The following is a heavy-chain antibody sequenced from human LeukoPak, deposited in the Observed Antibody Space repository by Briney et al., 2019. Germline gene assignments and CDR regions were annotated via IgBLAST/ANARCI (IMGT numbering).Heavy chain of an antibody. J-gene: IGHJ6*02. CDR3: ASFVLGELFLYYYGMDV. D-gene: IGHD3-10*01. CDR1: GFTVSRNY. Sequence: GGSLRLSCAASGFTVSRNYMSWVRQAPGKGLEWVSVIYSGGSTYYADSVKGRFTISRDNSKNTLYLQMNSLRAEDTAVYYCASFVLGELFLYYYGMDVWGQGTTVTVSS. CDR2: IYSGGST. V-gene: IGHV3-66*01.